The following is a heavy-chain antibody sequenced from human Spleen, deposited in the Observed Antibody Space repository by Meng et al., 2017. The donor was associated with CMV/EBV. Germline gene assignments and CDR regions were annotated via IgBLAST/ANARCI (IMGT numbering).Heavy chain of an antibody. D-gene: IGHD6-19*01. Sequence: GESLKISCAASGITLDDYAMHWVRQAPGKGLEWVSLISWDGGSTYYADSVKGRITISRDNSKNSLYLQMNSLRPEDAALYYCAKDRVAGNYYYYYGMDVWGQGTTVTVSS. CDR2: ISWDGGST. CDR1: GITLDDYA. CDR3: AKDRVAGNYYYYYGMDV. J-gene: IGHJ6*01. V-gene: IGHV3-43D*03.